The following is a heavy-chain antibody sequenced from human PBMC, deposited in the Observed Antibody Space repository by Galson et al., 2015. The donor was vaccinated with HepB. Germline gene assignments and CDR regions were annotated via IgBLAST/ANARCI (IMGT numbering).Heavy chain of an antibody. V-gene: IGHV3-15*01. Sequence: SLRLSCAASRFTFRNAWMSWVRQAPGKGLEWVGRIKNKADGGTTDYAAPVKGRFTISREDSKNMLFLQMNSPKTEDTAVYYCTTDPDGGSGGARNVDFWGQGTLVTVSS. CDR1: RFTFRNAW. D-gene: IGHD3-16*01. CDR2: IKNKADGGTT. J-gene: IGHJ4*02. CDR3: TTDPDGGSGGARNVDF.